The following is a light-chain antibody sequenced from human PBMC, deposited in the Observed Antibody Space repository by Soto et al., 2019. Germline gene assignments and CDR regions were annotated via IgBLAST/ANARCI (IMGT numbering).Light chain of an antibody. V-gene: IGKV3-15*01. CDR3: QHYNDWRWT. Sequence: EIVMTQSPATLSVSPGEGATLSCRASQSISSKLAWYQQKPGQAPRLLIYAASTRATGVPASFSGSGSGTEFTLTISSLQSEDLAVYYCQHYNDWRWTFGQGTKVEIK. J-gene: IGKJ1*01. CDR2: AAS. CDR1: QSISSK.